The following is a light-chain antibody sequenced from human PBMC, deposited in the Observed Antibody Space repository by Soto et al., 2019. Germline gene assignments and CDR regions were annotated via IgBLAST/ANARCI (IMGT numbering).Light chain of an antibody. CDR3: MQATHWPPYT. J-gene: IGKJ2*01. CDR1: QGLVYSDGNTY. Sequence: EVVMTQSPRNLPVTLGQPASISCWSSQGLVYSDGNTYLNWFQQRPGHSPRRLLYTVSFRDSGVPDRFSGSGSGTAFTLTISRVEAEDVGIYYCMQATHWPPYTFGQGTKLEIK. CDR2: TVS. V-gene: IGKV2-30*01.